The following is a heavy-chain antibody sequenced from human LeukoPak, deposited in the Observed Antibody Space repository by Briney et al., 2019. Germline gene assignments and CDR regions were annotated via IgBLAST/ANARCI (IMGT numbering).Heavy chain of an antibody. V-gene: IGHV4-59*01. J-gene: IGHJ6*02. CDR3: AAGMVRGVIIPYYYYGMDV. CDR2: IYYSGST. Sequence: SETLSLTCTVSGGSISSYYWSWIRQPPGKGLEWIGYIYYSGSTNYNPSLKSRVTISVDTSKNQFSLKLSSVTAADTAVYYCAAGMVRGVIIPYYYYGMDVWGQGTTVTVSS. CDR1: GGSISSYY. D-gene: IGHD3-10*01.